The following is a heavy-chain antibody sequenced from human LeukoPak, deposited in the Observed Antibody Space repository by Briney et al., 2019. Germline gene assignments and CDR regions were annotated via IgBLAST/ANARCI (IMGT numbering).Heavy chain of an antibody. CDR3: ARVDIVGATRGPFDI. V-gene: IGHV3-43*02. J-gene: IGHJ3*02. CDR2: TSGSGGST. Sequence: PGGSLRLSCAASGFTFTSFGMSWVRQAPGKGLEWVSTTSGSGGSTYYADSVKGRFTISRDNSKNSLYLQMNSLRTEDTALYYCARVDIVGATRGPFDIWGQGTMVTVSS. CDR1: GFTFTSFG. D-gene: IGHD1-26*01.